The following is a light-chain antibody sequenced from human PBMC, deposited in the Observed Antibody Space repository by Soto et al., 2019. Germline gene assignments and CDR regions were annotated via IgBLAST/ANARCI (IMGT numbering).Light chain of an antibody. Sequence: ETVLTQSPGTLSLSPGERATLSCRASQSVSSSYLAWYQHKPGQAPRLLIYGASSRATGIPDRFSGSGSGTDFTLTISRLEPEDFAVYYCQQHGSSAWTLGQGTKVEIK. J-gene: IGKJ1*01. V-gene: IGKV3-20*01. CDR3: QQHGSSAWT. CDR1: QSVSSSY. CDR2: GAS.